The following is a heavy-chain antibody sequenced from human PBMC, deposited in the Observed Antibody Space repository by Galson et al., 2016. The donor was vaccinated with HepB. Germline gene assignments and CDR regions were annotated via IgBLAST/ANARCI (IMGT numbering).Heavy chain of an antibody. J-gene: IGHJ6*02. CDR2: IYPGDADT. CDR3: ARQADYYHGMDV. CDR1: GYKFSNYW. D-gene: IGHD6-25*01. Sequence: QSGAEVKKPGESLKISCKGSGYKFSNYWTGWVRQMPGKSLEWMGIIYPGDADTRYSPSYQGQVTISYESSTNTAYLQWSSLKASDTAIYYCARQADYYHGMDVWGQGTTVVVSS. V-gene: IGHV5-51*01.